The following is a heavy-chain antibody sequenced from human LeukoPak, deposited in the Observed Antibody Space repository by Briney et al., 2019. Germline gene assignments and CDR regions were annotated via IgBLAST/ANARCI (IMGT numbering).Heavy chain of an antibody. V-gene: IGHV3-23*01. J-gene: IGHJ4*02. CDR2: ISIGGGNT. CDR3: ALHRCGGGSCYSNFNY. CDR1: RFTFSSST. D-gene: IGHD2-15*01. Sequence: PGGSLRLSCEASRFTFSSSTMSWARQAPGKGLEWVSTISIGGGNTYYVDSVKGRFPISRDNSKNTLYLQMNSLRVEDTAVYYCALHRCGGGSCYSNFNYWGQGTLVTVSS.